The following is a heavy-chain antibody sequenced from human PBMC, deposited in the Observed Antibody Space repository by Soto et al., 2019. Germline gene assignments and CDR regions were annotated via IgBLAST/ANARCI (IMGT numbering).Heavy chain of an antibody. CDR3: AREIVTAGGNKCFDR. J-gene: IGHJ5*02. D-gene: IGHD3-16*01. V-gene: IGHV4-4*02. CDR2: VYHTGDT. Sequence: SETLSLTCGVSGGTVASSHCWSWVRQSPGRGLEWIGNVYHTGDTNFNPSLQSRVTFSVDKPNNQFSLRLTSVTAADTAVYFCAREIVTAGGNKCFDRCGPGTLLTVSS. CDR1: GGTVASSHC.